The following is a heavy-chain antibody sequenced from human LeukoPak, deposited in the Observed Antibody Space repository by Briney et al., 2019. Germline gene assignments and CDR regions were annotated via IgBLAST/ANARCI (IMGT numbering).Heavy chain of an antibody. V-gene: IGHV4-39*07. CDR3: ARSGTGLLRYYFDY. CDR2: IFYSGGT. D-gene: IGHD3-22*01. J-gene: IGHJ4*02. Sequence: SETLSLTCTVSGGSINTPNYYWGWIRQTPGKGLEWIGNIFYSGGTYYSPSLTSRVTISLDTSKNQFSLKLSSVTAADTAVYYCARSGTGLLRYYFDYWGQGTLITVSS. CDR1: GGSINTPNYY.